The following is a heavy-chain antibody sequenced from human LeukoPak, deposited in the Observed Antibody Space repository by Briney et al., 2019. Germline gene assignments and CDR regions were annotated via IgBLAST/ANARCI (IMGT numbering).Heavy chain of an antibody. CDR3: ARPSPHYGENAFDI. J-gene: IGHJ3*02. Sequence: GESLTISCKGTGYSFTSYWISWVRQVPGKGLELMGIIYPGDSDTRYSPSFQGQVTISADKSISTAYLQWSSLKASDTAMYYCARPSPHYGENAFDIWGQGTMVTVSS. CDR1: GYSFTSYW. D-gene: IGHD4-17*01. CDR2: IYPGDSDT. V-gene: IGHV5-51*01.